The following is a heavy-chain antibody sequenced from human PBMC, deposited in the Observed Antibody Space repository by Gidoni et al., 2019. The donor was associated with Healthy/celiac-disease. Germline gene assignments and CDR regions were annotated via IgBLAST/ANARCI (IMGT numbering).Heavy chain of an antibody. CDR2: IYYSGST. Sequence: QVQLQESGPGLVKPSETLSLTCPASGGSISSYYWSWIRQPPGTGLEWIGYIYYSGSTNYNPSLKSRVTISVDTSKNQFSLKLSSVTAADTAVYYCARQHGDGMDVWGQGTTVTVSS. CDR3: ARQHGDGMDV. J-gene: IGHJ6*02. V-gene: IGHV4-59*08. D-gene: IGHD3-16*01. CDR1: GGSISSYY.